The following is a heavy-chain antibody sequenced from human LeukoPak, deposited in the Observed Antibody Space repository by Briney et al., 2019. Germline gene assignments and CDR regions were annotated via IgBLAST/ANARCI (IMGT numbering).Heavy chain of an antibody. CDR1: GVSISSYY. Sequence: SETLSLTCTVSGVSISSYYWSWVRQPPGKGLEWVGYIYYSGSTNYNPSLKSRVTISVDTSKTQFSLKLSSVTAADTAVYYCARVAAAGNDYWGQGTLVTVSS. J-gene: IGHJ4*02. V-gene: IGHV4-59*01. CDR3: ARVAAAGNDY. D-gene: IGHD6-13*01. CDR2: IYYSGST.